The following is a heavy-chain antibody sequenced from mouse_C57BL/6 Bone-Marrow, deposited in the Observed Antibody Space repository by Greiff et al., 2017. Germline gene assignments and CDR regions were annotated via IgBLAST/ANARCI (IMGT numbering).Heavy chain of an antibody. CDR2: ISSGSSTI. CDR1: GFTFSDYG. V-gene: IGHV5-17*01. D-gene: IGHD1-1*01. J-gene: IGHJ3*01. CDR3: ARRNYGSSSAWFAY. Sequence: EVQVVESGGGLVKPGGSLKLSCAASGFTFSDYGMHWVRQAPEKGLEWVAYISSGSSTIYYADTVKGRFTISRDNAKNTLFLQMTSLRSEDTAMYYCARRNYGSSSAWFAYWGQGTLVTVSA.